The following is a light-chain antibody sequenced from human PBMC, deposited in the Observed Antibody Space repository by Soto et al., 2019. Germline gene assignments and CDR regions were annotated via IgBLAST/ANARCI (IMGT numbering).Light chain of an antibody. CDR1: QTVAYTS. CDR3: QQYVTTPRT. CDR2: GTS. J-gene: IGKJ1*01. Sequence: EIVLTQSPGILSLSPGARATLSCRASQTVAYTSLAWYQQRPGQAPRLLIYGTSTRATGTPDRFIGSGSGTALTLTISRLEPEDFAVYYCQQYVTTPRTFGQGTNVE. V-gene: IGKV3-20*01.